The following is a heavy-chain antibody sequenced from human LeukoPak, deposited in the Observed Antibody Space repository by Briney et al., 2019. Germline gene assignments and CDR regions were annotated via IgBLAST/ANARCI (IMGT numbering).Heavy chain of an antibody. Sequence: GGSLRLSCAASGFTFSSYGMHWVRQAPGKGLEWVAFIRYDGSNKYYADSVKGRFTISRDNSKNTLYLQMYSLRAEDTAVYYCAKLGYCSGGSCYPGGYWGQGTLVTVSS. CDR1: GFTFSSYG. V-gene: IGHV3-30*02. J-gene: IGHJ4*02. CDR3: AKLGYCSGGSCYPGGY. CDR2: IRYDGSNK. D-gene: IGHD2-15*01.